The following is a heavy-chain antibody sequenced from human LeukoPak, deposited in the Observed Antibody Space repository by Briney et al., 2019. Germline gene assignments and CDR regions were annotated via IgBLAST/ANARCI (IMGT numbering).Heavy chain of an antibody. CDR1: GFTVSNNY. CDR3: ARESWGHCSHDSCPFQH. V-gene: IGHV3-66*01. CDR2: IYNDGRT. D-gene: IGHD2-15*01. J-gene: IGHJ1*01. Sequence: GGSLRLSCAASGFTVSNNYMSWVRQAPGKGREWVSLIYNDGRTHYPDSVKGRFTISRDNSRNTLYLQMNSLRGDDTAVYFCARESWGHCSHDSCPFQHWGQGTLVTVSS.